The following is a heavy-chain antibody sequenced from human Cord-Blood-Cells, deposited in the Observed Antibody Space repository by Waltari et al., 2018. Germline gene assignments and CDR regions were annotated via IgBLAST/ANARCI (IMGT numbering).Heavy chain of an antibody. Sequence: QVQLVQSGAEVKKPGSSVKVSCKASGGTFRSYTISWVRQAPGQGLEWMGGISTILGIANDAPTFQDRVATTADKSATTAYGELSSLISEYAAVCYCTTAAVVTGDYWGQGTLVTVSS. J-gene: IGHJ4*02. CDR3: TTAAVVTGDY. CDR2: ISTILGIA. D-gene: IGHD2-15*01. V-gene: IGHV1-69*09. CDR1: GGTFRSYT.